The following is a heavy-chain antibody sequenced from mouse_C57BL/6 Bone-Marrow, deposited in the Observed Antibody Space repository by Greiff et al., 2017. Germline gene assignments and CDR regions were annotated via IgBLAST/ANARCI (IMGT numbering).Heavy chain of an antibody. J-gene: IGHJ3*01. CDR1: GYTFPSYW. Sequence: HVQLKPPWAELVTPGASVKLSCKASGYTFPSYWLHWVKQRPGRGLAWIGRIDPNCGGTKYNEKFKSKATLTVDKPSSTAYMQLSSLTSEDSAVYYCARWGLRGAYWGQGTLVTVYA. V-gene: IGHV1-72*01. D-gene: IGHD3-2*02. CDR3: ARWGLRGAY. CDR2: IDPNCGGT.